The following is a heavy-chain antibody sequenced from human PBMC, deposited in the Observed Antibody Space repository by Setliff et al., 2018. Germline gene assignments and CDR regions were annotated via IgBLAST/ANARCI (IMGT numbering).Heavy chain of an antibody. Sequence: SETLSLTCTVSGGSISSSSYYWGWIRQSPGKGLEWIGSIYYSGSTYYNPSLKSRVTISVDTSKNQFSLKLSSVTAADTAVYYCARPPPLDSSGYTFDYWGQGTL. J-gene: IGHJ4*02. CDR2: IYYSGST. V-gene: IGHV4-39*01. CDR3: ARPPPLDSSGYTFDY. D-gene: IGHD3-22*01. CDR1: GGSISSSSYY.